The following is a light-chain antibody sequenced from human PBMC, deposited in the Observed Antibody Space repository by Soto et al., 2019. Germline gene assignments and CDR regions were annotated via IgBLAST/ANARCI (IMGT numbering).Light chain of an antibody. Sequence: EIVMTQSPATLSVSPGERATLSCRASQTVSSNLAWYQQRPGQAPRVLIYGASSRATDIPARFSGSGSGTEFTLTISRLQSEDFAVYYCQKYNNWPPWTFGQGTKVDIK. CDR2: GAS. CDR1: QTVSSN. V-gene: IGKV3-15*01. J-gene: IGKJ1*01. CDR3: QKYNNWPPWT.